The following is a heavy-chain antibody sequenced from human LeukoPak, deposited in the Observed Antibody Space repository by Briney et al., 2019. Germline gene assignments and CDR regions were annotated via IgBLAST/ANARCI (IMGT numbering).Heavy chain of an antibody. CDR2: IGSSGSPI. D-gene: IGHD6-13*01. CDR3: ARGRTSSVWYFDL. J-gene: IGHJ2*01. V-gene: IGHV3-11*01. Sequence: GGSLRLSCAASGFIFSDYYMSWIRQAPGKGLEWVSYIGSSGSPIYYADSVKGRFTISRDNAKNSLYLQMNSLRAEDTAVYYCARGRTSSVWYFDLWGRGTLVTVSS. CDR1: GFIFSDYY.